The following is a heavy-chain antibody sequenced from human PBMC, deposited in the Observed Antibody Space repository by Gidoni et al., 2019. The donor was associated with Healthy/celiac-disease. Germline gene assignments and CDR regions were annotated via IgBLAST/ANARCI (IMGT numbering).Heavy chain of an antibody. Sequence: EVQLVESGGGLVQPGGSLRLSCAASGFTFSSYSMNWVRQDPGKGLEWVSYISSSSSTTYYADSVKGRFTISRDNAKNSLYLQMNSLRDEDTAVYYCARDTVTMNYYYYGMDVWGQGTTVTVSS. CDR1: GFTFSSYS. CDR2: ISSSSSTT. V-gene: IGHV3-48*02. CDR3: ARDTVTMNYYYYGMDV. J-gene: IGHJ6*02. D-gene: IGHD4-17*01.